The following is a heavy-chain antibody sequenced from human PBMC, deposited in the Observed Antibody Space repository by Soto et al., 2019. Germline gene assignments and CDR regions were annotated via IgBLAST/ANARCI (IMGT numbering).Heavy chain of an antibody. CDR2: IYHGGST. Sequence: SETLSLTCAVSGGSISSSNWWSWVRQPPGKGLEWIGEIYHGGSTNYNPSLKSRVTISVDKSKNQLSLKLSSVTAADTAVYYCARSRGYYDSSGYSYYWGQGTLVTVSS. V-gene: IGHV4-4*02. CDR1: GGSISSSNW. D-gene: IGHD3-22*01. CDR3: ARSRGYYDSSGYSYY. J-gene: IGHJ4*02.